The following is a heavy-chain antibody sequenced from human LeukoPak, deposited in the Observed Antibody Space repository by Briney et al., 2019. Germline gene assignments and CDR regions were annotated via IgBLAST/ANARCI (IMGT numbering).Heavy chain of an antibody. V-gene: IGHV3-11*05. CDR1: GFTFNDYY. D-gene: IGHD6-6*01. CDR2: IVSSGTYA. CDR3: TRGKYSSDY. J-gene: IGHJ4*02. Sequence: GGSLRLSCAVSGFTFNDYYMSWIRQAPGKGLDWVSYIVSSGTYANYADSVKGRFTISRDNTKNSLFLQMDTLRAEDTAVYFCTRGKYSSDYWGQGTLVTVSS.